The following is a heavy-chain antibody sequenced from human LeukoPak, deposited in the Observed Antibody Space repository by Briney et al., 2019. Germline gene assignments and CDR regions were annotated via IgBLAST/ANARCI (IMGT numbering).Heavy chain of an antibody. CDR1: GFTFSSYW. D-gene: IGHD2-15*01. CDR2: IKQDGSEK. J-gene: IGHJ4*02. CDR3: ARVKRYCSGGSCYYIDY. V-gene: IGHV3-7*04. Sequence: GGSLRLSCAASGFTFSSYWMSWVRQTPGKELEWVANIKQDGSEKYYVDSVKGRFTISRDNAKNSLYLQMDSLRAEDTAVYYCARVKRYCSGGSCYYIDYWGQGTLVTVSS.